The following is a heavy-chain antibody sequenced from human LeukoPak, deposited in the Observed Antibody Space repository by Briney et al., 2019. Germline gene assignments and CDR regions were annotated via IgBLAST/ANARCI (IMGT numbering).Heavy chain of an antibody. V-gene: IGHV7-4-1*02. D-gene: IGHD3-3*01. J-gene: IGHJ4*02. Sequence: ASVKVSCKASGYTFTSYTMNWVRQAPGQGLEWMGWINTNTGNPTYAQGFTGRFVFSLDTSVSTAYLQISSLKAEDTAVYYCARPESYDFWSGPTDYWGQGTLVTVSS. CDR3: ARPESYDFWSGPTDY. CDR2: INTNTGNP. CDR1: GYTFTSYT.